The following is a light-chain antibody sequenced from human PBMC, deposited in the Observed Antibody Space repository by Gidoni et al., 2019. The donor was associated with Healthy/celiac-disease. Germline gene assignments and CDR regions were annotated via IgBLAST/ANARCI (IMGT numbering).Light chain of an antibody. CDR3: QQYYSTPLT. J-gene: IGKJ4*01. CDR2: WAS. CDR1: QIVLYSSNNKNY. V-gene: IGKV4-1*01. Sequence: DIVMTQSPDSLAVSLGERATINCKSSQIVLYSSNNKNYLAWYQQKPGQPPKLLIYWASTRESGVPDRFSGSGSGTDFTLTISSLQAEDVAVYYCQQYYSTPLTCGGGTKVEIK.